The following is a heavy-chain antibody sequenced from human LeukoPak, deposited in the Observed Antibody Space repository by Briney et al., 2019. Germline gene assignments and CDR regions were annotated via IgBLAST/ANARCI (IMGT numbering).Heavy chain of an antibody. V-gene: IGHV4-39*01. CDR1: GGSFSSYY. CDR2: IYYSGST. D-gene: IGHD6-6*01. Sequence: SETLSLTCAVYGGSFSSYYWGWIRQPPGKGLEWIGSIYYSGSTYYNPSLKSRVTISVDTSKNQFSLKLSSVTAADTAVYYCARHSVEYSSSSAGWFDPWGQGTLVTVSS. CDR3: ARHSVEYSSSSAGWFDP. J-gene: IGHJ5*02.